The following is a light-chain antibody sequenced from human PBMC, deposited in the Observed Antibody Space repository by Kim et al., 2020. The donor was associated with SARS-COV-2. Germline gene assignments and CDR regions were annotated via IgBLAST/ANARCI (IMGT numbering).Light chain of an antibody. Sequence: GQSITISCTGTSSDCGDYDYVSWYQQHPGKAPKLMIYNVNSWPSGVSNRFSGSKSGYTASLTISGLQAEDEADYYCSSYTNTITLFGGGTQLTVL. CDR3: SSYTNTITL. V-gene: IGLV2-14*03. CDR1: SSDCGDYDY. CDR2: NVN. J-gene: IGLJ3*02.